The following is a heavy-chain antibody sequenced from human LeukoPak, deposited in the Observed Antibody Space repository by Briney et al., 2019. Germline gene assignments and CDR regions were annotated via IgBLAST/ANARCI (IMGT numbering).Heavy chain of an antibody. CDR1: GYTFTTYG. D-gene: IGHD4-17*01. CDR2: ISAYNDNT. CDR3: ARLDGDYGGVDY. J-gene: IGHJ4*02. V-gene: IGHV1-18*01. Sequence: ASVKVSCKASGYTFTTYGISWVRQAPGQGLEWMVWISAYNDNTNYAQRLQGRVIMTTDTSTSAAYMELRSLRSDDTAVYYCARLDGDYGGVDYWGQGTLVTVSS.